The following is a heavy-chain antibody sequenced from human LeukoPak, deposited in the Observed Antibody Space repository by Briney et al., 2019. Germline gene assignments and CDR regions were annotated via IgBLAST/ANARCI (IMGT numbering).Heavy chain of an antibody. V-gene: IGHV1-18*01. CDR3: AKDPLYSGSQY. CDR1: GYTFTSYG. J-gene: IGHJ4*02. CDR2: ISAYNGNT. Sequence: ASVKVSCKASGYTFTSYGISWVRQAPGQGLEWMGWISAYNGNTNYAQKLQGRVTMTTDTSTSTVYMELSSLRSEDTAVYYCAKDPLYSGSQYWGQGALVTVSP. D-gene: IGHD1-26*01.